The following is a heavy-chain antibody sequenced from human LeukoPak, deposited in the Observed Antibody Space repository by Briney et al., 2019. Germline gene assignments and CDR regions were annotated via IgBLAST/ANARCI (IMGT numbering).Heavy chain of an antibody. CDR2: ISYDGSNK. CDR3: AKHGPMDWGPVLDY. V-gene: IGHV3-30*18. D-gene: IGHD3/OR15-3a*01. CDR1: GFTFSSYG. Sequence: PGGSLRLSCAASGFTFSSYGMHWVRQAPGKGLEWVAVISYDGSNKYYADSVKGRFTISRDNSKNTLYLQMNSLRAEDTAVYYCAKHGPMDWGPVLDYWGQGTLVTVSS. J-gene: IGHJ4*02.